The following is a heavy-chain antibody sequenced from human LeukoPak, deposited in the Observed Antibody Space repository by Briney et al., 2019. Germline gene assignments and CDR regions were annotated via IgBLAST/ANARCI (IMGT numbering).Heavy chain of an antibody. CDR2: ISAYNGNT. CDR1: GYTFTSYG. J-gene: IGHJ4*02. D-gene: IGHD3-3*01. Sequence: GASVKVSCKASGYTFTSYGISWVRQAPGQGLEWMGWISAYNGNTNYAQKLQGRVTMTTDTSTSTAYMELRSLRSDDTAVYYCARGVFGVVTPYYFDYWGQGTLVTASS. CDR3: ARGVFGVVTPYYFDY. V-gene: IGHV1-18*01.